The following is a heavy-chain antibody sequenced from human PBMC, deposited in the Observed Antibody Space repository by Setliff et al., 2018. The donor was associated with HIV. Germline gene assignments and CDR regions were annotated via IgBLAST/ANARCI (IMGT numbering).Heavy chain of an antibody. CDR2: MNQSGTT. CDR1: GTSFRDHY. J-gene: IGHJ4*02. D-gene: IGHD2-21*02. CDR3: VRWFYCVSGACYRADY. V-gene: IGHV4-34*01. Sequence: PSETLSLTCSVYGTSFRDHYWSWVRQTPGKGLEWIGEMNQSGTTNYNPSLKSRVTMSIDTSERQFSLKLTSVTAADTAVYYCVRWFYCVSGACYRADYCGQGTMVTVSS.